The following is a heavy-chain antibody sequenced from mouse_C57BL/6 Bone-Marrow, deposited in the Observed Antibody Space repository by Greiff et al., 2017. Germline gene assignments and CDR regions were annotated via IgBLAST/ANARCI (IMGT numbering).Heavy chain of an antibody. CDR3: ARGYYGSSYGGAMDY. CDR1: GYTFTDHT. CDR2: IYPRDGST. D-gene: IGHD1-1*01. Sequence: VQLQQSDAELVKPGASVKISCKVSGYTFTDHTIHWMKQRPEQGLEWIGYIYPRDGSTKYNEKFKGKATLTADKSSSNAYIQLNSLTSEDSAVYFCARGYYGSSYGGAMDYWGQGTSVTVSS. V-gene: IGHV1-78*01. J-gene: IGHJ4*01.